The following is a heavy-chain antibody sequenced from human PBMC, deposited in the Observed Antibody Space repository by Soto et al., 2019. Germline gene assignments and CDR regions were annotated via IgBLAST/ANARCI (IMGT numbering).Heavy chain of an antibody. D-gene: IGHD2-15*01. J-gene: IGHJ6*02. Sequence: PGGSLRLSCAASGFTFSSYAMSWVRQAPGKGLEWVSAISGSGGSTYYADSVKGRFTISRDNSKNTLYLQMNSLRAEDTAVYYCAKGSGGNRFYGMAVWGQGTSVPVSS. CDR2: ISGSGGST. CDR3: AKGSGGNRFYGMAV. V-gene: IGHV3-23*01. CDR1: GFTFSSYA.